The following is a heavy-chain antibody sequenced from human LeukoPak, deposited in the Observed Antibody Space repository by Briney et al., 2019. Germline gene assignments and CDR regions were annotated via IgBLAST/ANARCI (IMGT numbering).Heavy chain of an antibody. Sequence: GGSLRLSCAASGFTFSSYWMHWVRQAPGKGLVWVSRINSDGSSASYADSVKGRFTISRDNAKNTLYLQMNSLRAEDTAVYYCARMVQGDGYNFGYWGQGTLVTVSS. V-gene: IGHV3-74*01. CDR1: GFTFSSYW. D-gene: IGHD5-24*01. J-gene: IGHJ4*02. CDR3: ARMVQGDGYNFGY. CDR2: INSDGSSA.